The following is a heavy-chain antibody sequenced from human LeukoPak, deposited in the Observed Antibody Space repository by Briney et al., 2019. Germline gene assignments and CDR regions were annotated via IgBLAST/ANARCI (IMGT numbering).Heavy chain of an antibody. Sequence: GPTLVNPTQTLTLTFTFSGFSLGTSGMCMSWILQPPGKALERPARIHWDVDKYYRTSLQTRLTISKDTSKNQVVLTLTNMDPVDTATYYCARTLSSSRSGFDYWGQGTLVTVSS. J-gene: IGHJ4*02. CDR1: GFSLGTSGMC. D-gene: IGHD2-2*01. CDR3: ARTLSSSRSGFDY. V-gene: IGHV2-70*11. CDR2: IHWDVDK.